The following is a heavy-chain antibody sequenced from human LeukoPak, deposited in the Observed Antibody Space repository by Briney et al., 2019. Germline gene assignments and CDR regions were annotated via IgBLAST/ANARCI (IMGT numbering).Heavy chain of an antibody. Sequence: GSLRLSCAASGFTFSSYGMHWVRQAPGKGLEWVAVIWYDGSNKYYADSVKGRFTISRDNSKNTLYLQMNSLRAEDTAVYYCARGLSYYGSGDDYWGQGTLVTVSS. J-gene: IGHJ4*02. CDR2: IWYDGSNK. D-gene: IGHD3-10*01. CDR1: GFTFSSYG. CDR3: ARGLSYYGSGDDY. V-gene: IGHV3-33*01.